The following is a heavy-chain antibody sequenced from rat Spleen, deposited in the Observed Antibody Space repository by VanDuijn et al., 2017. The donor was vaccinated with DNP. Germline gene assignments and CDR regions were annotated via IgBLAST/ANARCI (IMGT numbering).Heavy chain of an antibody. CDR1: GFNFNDYW. Sequence: EVKLVESGGGLVQPGRSLKLSCAASGFNFNDYWMGWVRQAPGKGLEWMGEIKQDSSVVNHNPSLRDSFTISRDNAQNSLYLQMNSLGSADTATYYCVTRGTGSDNWFAYWGQGTLVTVSS. V-gene: IGHV4-2*01. CDR3: VTRGTGSDNWFAY. CDR2: IKQDSSVV. D-gene: IGHD5-1*01. J-gene: IGHJ3*01.